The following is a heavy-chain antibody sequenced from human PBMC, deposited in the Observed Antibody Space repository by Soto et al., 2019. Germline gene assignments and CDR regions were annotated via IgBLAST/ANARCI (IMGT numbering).Heavy chain of an antibody. V-gene: IGHV3-NL1*01. D-gene: IGHD4-4*01. CDR2: ISGYGDST. Sequence: GGSLRLSCAASGFVFSSYGMHWVRQTPGKGLEWVSGISGYGDSTYYAASVKGRFTISRDNSQKMLFLQMNSLRAEDTAMYYCAKVPLVLSNAFDLWGQGTKVTVSS. J-gene: IGHJ3*01. CDR3: AKVPLVLSNAFDL. CDR1: GFVFSSYG.